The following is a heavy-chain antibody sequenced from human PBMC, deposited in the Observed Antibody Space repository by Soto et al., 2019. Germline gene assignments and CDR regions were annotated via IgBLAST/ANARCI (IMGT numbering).Heavy chain of an antibody. D-gene: IGHD4-4*01. V-gene: IGHV4-39*07. CDR1: GGSISSSSSY. CDR3: ARGRAPTNTVNYYYYMDV. CDR2: INHSGST. Sequence: SETLSLTCTVSGGSISSSSSYWGWIRQPPGKGLEWIGEINHSGSTNYNPSLKSRVTISVDTSKNQFSLKLSSVTAADTAVYYCARGRAPTNTVNYYYYMDVWGKGTTVTVSS. J-gene: IGHJ6*03.